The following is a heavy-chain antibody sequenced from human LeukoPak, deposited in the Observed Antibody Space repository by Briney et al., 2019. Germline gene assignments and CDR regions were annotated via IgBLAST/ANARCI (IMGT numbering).Heavy chain of an antibody. CDR2: ISWNSGIM. CDR1: GFTLDDYA. J-gene: IGHJ4*01. D-gene: IGHD6-19*01. CDR3: AKDYRAVAGTGGAFDY. Sequence: PGGSLRLSCAASGFTLDDYAMHWVRHAPGKGLEWVSGISWNSGIMVYADSVKGRFTISRDNPQHSLYLQMNSLRAEDMALYYCAKDYRAVAGTGGAFDYWGQGTLVTVSS. V-gene: IGHV3-9*03.